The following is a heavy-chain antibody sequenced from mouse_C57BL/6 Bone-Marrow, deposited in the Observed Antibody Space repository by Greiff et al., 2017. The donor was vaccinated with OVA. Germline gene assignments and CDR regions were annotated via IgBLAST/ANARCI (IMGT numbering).Heavy chain of an antibody. D-gene: IGHD2-3*01. CDR3: ARSGGYYVFPNYYAMDY. CDR2: IDPANGNT. J-gene: IGHJ4*01. V-gene: IGHV14-3*01. Sequence: EVQLQQSVAELVRPGASVKLSCTASGFNIKNTYMHWVKQRPEQGLEWIGRIDPANGNTKYAPKFQGKATITADTSSNTAYLQLSSLTSEDTAIYYCARSGGYYVFPNYYAMDYWGQGTSVTVSS. CDR1: GFNIKNTY.